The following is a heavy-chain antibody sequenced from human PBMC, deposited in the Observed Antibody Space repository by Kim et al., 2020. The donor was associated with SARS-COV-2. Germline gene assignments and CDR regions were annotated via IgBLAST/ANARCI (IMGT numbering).Heavy chain of an antibody. CDR1: GFIFSDYE. CDR2: IGTSNNNI. CDR3: ARETINCGGDCYDY. J-gene: IGHJ4*02. V-gene: IGHV3-48*03. Sequence: GGSLRLSCAAPGFIFSDYEFNWVRQAPGKGLEWFSYIGTSNNNINYANSVKGRFTVSRDSAKNSLYLQMDSLRDEDSAVYYCARETINCGGDCYDYWGQG. D-gene: IGHD2-21*01.